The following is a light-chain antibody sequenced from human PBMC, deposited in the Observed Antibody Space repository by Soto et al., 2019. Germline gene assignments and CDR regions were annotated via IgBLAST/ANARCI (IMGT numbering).Light chain of an antibody. CDR3: SSYTSSSSFV. CDR1: SSDVGGYNY. CDR2: DVS. V-gene: IGLV2-14*01. J-gene: IGLJ1*01. Sequence: QSVLTQPASVSGSPGQSITISCTGTSSDVGGYNYVSWYQQHPGKAPKLMIYDVSNRPSGVSNRFSGSKSGNTASLTISGLHAEDEADYYCSSYTSSSSFVCGTGTKVTVL.